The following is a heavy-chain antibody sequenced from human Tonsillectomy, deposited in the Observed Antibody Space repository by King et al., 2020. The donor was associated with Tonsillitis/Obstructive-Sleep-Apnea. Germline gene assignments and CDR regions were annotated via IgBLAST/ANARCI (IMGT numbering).Heavy chain of an antibody. Sequence: QVQLQESGPGLVKPSETLSLTCTVSGGSISSYYWSWIRQPPGKGLEWIGYIYYSGSTNYNPSLKSRVTISVDTSKNQFSLKLSSVTAADTAVYYCSRHEDYCISTSCYTGYYYMDVWGKGTTVTVSS. J-gene: IGHJ6*03. CDR2: IYYSGST. CDR1: GGSISSYY. V-gene: IGHV4-59*08. D-gene: IGHD2-2*02. CDR3: SRHEDYCISTSCYTGYYYMDV.